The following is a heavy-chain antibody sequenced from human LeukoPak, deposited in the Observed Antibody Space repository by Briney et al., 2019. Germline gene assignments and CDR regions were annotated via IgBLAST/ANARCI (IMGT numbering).Heavy chain of an antibody. CDR2: IYYRSKWYN. CDR3: ARDPLLWFGEPYGMDV. V-gene: IGHV6-1*01. Sequence: SQTLSLTCAISGDSVSSNSAAWSWIRQSPSRGLEWLGRIYYRSKWYNDYAVSVKSRITINPDTSKNQFSLQLNSVTPEDTAVYYCARDPLLWFGEPYGMDVWGQGTTVTVSS. CDR1: GDSVSSNSAA. J-gene: IGHJ6*02. D-gene: IGHD3-10*01.